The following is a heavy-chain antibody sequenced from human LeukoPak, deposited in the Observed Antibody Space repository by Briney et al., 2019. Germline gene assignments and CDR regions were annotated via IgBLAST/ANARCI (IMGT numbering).Heavy chain of an antibody. CDR1: GFTFSSYP. Sequence: GGSLRLSCVASGFTFSSYPMSWVRQAPGKGLEWVSAISASGSGTYYADSVKGRFTISRDNSKNTLFLQINSLRAEDTAVYYCAKALITGGLFDYWGQGTLVTVSS. D-gene: IGHD1-14*01. CDR3: AKALITGGLFDY. V-gene: IGHV3-23*01. CDR2: ISASGSGT. J-gene: IGHJ4*02.